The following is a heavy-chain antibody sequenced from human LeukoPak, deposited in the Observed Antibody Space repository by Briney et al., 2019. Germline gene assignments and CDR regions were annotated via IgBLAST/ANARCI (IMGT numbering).Heavy chain of an antibody. CDR1: GGSISSYD. J-gene: IGHJ3*02. V-gene: IGHV4-59*08. CDR3: ARQTPSYCSGGSCYRGDAFDI. CDR2: IYYSGST. Sequence: PSETLSLTCTVSGGSISSYDWSWIRQPPGKGLEWTGYIYYSGSTNYNPSLKRRVTISVDTSKNQFSLKLSSVPAADTAVYYCARQTPSYCSGGSCYRGDAFDIWGQGTMVTVSS. D-gene: IGHD2-15*01.